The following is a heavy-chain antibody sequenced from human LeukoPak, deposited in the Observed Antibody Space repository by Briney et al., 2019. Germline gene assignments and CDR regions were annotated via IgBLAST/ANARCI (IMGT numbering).Heavy chain of an antibody. Sequence: ASVKVSCKTSEYTFTGYYMHWVRQAPGQGLEWMGRINPNSGDTNYAQKFQGRVTMTRDTSISTAYMELSRLRSHDTAVYYCAREKVRQSGMDVWGQGTTVTVSS. CDR1: EYTFTGYY. CDR2: INPNSGDT. CDR3: AREKVRQSGMDV. J-gene: IGHJ6*02. D-gene: IGHD2-2*01. V-gene: IGHV1-2*06.